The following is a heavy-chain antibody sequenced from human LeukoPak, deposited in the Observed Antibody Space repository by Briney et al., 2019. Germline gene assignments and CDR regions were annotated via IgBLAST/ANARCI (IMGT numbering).Heavy chain of an antibody. CDR3: ARVHGAYPFDY. V-gene: IGHV3-7*01. D-gene: IGHD4/OR15-4a*01. CDR2: IKQDGSEK. CDR1: GFTFSDYW. J-gene: IGHJ4*02. Sequence: PGGSLRLSCEASGFTFSDYWMSWIRQAPGKGLEWVANIKQDGSEKYYVDSVKGRFTISRDNAKNSLYLQMNSLRAEDTAVYYCARVHGAYPFDYWGQGTLVTVSS.